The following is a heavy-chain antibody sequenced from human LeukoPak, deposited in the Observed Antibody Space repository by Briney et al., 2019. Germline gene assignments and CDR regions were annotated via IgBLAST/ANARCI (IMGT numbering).Heavy chain of an antibody. CDR1: GFTLSTYW. Sequence: PGGSLRLSCAASGFTLSTYWMHWVRQVPGKGLVWVSRISSDGISTAYADSVKGRFTLSRDNAKNTLYLQMNSLRADDTAVYYCARSREAGRDGDYWGQGTLVTVSS. J-gene: IGHJ4*02. D-gene: IGHD5-24*01. CDR2: ISSDGIST. CDR3: ARSREAGRDGDY. V-gene: IGHV3-74*01.